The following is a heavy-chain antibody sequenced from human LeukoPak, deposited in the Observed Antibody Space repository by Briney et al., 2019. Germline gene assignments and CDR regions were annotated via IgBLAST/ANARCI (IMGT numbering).Heavy chain of an antibody. V-gene: IGHV3-48*01. J-gene: IGHJ5*02. CDR3: ARDRSNYGDESWFDP. CDR2: ISGSSVAI. Sequence: GGSLRLSCEVSGFTFDSFGLSWVRQAPGKGPEWIAYISGSSVAIYYADSVKGRFTISRDNSKNTLYLQMNSLRAEDTAVYYCARDRSNYGDESWFDPWGQGTLVTVSS. D-gene: IGHD4-17*01. CDR1: GFTFDSFG.